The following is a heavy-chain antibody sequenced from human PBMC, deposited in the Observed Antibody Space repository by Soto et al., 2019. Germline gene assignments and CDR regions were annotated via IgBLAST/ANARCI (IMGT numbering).Heavy chain of an antibody. CDR3: ARDITLTDYYDSSGYFESFDY. CDR1: GFTFSSYG. V-gene: IGHV3-33*01. Sequence: ESGGGVVQPGRSLRLSCAASGFTFSSYGMHWVRQAPGKGLEWVAVIWYDGSNKYYADSVKGRFTISRDNSKNTLYLQMNSLRAEDTAVYYCARDITLTDYYDSSGYFESFDYWGQGTLVTVSS. J-gene: IGHJ4*02. CDR2: IWYDGSNK. D-gene: IGHD3-22*01.